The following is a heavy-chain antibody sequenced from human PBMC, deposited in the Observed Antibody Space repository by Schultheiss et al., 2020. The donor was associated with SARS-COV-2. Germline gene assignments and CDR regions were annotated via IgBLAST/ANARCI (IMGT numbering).Heavy chain of an antibody. D-gene: IGHD3-9*01. Sequence: GESLKISCKASGYSFTTYWIGWVRHMPGKGLEWMGIIYPGDSDTRYSPSFQGQVTMSADKSIDTAYLQWNSLKASDTAIYYCARGITISYFDYWGQGTLVTVS. CDR2: IYPGDSDT. J-gene: IGHJ4*02. V-gene: IGHV5-51*01. CDR3: ARGITISYFDY. CDR1: GYSFTTYW.